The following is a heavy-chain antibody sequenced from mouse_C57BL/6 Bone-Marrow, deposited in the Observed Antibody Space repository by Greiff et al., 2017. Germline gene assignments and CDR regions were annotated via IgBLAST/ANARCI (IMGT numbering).Heavy chain of an antibody. V-gene: IGHV1-50*01. J-gene: IGHJ2*01. CDR1: GYTFTSYW. CDR3: GGDGDY. CDR2: IDPSDSYT. Sequence: QVQLQQPGAELVKPGASVKLSCKASGYTFTSYWMQWVKQRPGQGLEWIGEIDPSDSYTNYNQKFKGKATLTVDTSSSTAYMQLSSLTSEDSAVYYCGGDGDYWGQGTTLTVSS. D-gene: IGHD3-3*01.